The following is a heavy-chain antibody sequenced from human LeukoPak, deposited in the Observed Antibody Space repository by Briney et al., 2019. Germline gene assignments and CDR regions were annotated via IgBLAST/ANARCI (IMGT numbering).Heavy chain of an antibody. CDR2: IYHSGST. V-gene: IGHV4-38-2*02. CDR3: AQHLSF. CDR1: GYSISSGYY. J-gene: IGHJ4*02. Sequence: SETLSLTCTVSGYSISSGYYWGWIRQPPGKGLEWIGSIYHSGSTNYNPSLKSRVTISVDKSKNQFSLKLSSVTAADTAVYYCAQHLSFWGQGTLVTVSS.